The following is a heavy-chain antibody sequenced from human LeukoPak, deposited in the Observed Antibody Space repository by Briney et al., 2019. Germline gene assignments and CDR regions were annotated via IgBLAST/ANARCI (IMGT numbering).Heavy chain of an antibody. D-gene: IGHD6-13*01. CDR2: IKSKTDGGTT. CDR3: TTGVAASGISY. V-gene: IGHV3-15*01. J-gene: IGHJ4*02. CDR1: GFTFSNAW. Sequence: KTGGTLRLSCAASGFTFSNAWMSWVRQAPGKELKWVGRIKSKTDGGTTDYAAPVKVRFTISRDDSKNTLYLQMNSLKTEDTAVYYCTTGVAASGISYWGQGTLVTVSS.